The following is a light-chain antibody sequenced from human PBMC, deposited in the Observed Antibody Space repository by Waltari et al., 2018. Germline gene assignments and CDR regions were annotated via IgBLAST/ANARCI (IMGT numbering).Light chain of an antibody. CDR3: MQPLETPWT. V-gene: IGKV2-28*01. Sequence: DIVMTQSPLSLPVTPGEPASISYRSSQSLLHVDGYNYLDWYLQKPGQSPPVLIYMGSNRAAGVHDRFSGSGSGTDFTLKISRVEAEDVGVYYCMQPLETPWTFGQGTKVEIK. CDR1: QSLLHVDGYNY. J-gene: IGKJ1*01. CDR2: MGS.